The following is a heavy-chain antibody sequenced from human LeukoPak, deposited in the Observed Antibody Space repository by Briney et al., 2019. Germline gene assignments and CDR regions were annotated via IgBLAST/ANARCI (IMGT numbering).Heavy chain of an antibody. CDR1: GDSISSYY. Sequence: SETLSLTCTVSGDSISSYYWSWIRQPPGKGLEWIGYIYYSGSTNYNPSLKSRVTISVDTSKNQFSLKLSSVTAADTAVYYCARNSYLGEYFQHWGQGTLVTVSS. D-gene: IGHD7-27*01. CDR2: IYYSGST. CDR3: ARNSYLGEYFQH. V-gene: IGHV4-59*08. J-gene: IGHJ1*01.